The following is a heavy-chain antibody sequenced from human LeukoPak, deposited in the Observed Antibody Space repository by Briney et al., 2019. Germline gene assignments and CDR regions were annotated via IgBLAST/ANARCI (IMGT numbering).Heavy chain of an antibody. CDR3: ARHRDYYYDSSGIDY. CDR1: GYSFTSYW. D-gene: IGHD3-22*01. CDR2: IWPGDSDT. V-gene: IGHV5-51*01. J-gene: IGHJ4*02. Sequence: GESLKISCQGSGYSFTSYWIGWVRQMPGKGLEWMGLIWPGDSDTRYSPSFQGQVTISADKSTSTAYLQWSSLKASDTAVYYCARHRDYYYDSSGIDYWGQGTLLTVSS.